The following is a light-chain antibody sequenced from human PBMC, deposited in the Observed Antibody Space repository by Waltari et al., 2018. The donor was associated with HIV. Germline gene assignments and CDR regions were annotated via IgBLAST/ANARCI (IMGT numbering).Light chain of an antibody. CDR3: AAWDDSLNAWV. CDR2: NNN. Sequence: QSVVTQPPSASGTPGQRVTISCSGSSSNIGSNTINWFQQLPGTAPKLLIYNNNLRPSGVPDRFSGSKSGTSASLAIIGLQSDDEADFYCAAWDDSLNAWVFGGGTKLTVL. V-gene: IGLV1-44*01. J-gene: IGLJ3*02. CDR1: SSNIGSNT.